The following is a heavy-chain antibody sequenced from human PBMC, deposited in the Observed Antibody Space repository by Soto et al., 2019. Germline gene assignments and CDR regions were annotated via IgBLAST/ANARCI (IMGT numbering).Heavy chain of an antibody. CDR1: GFTFSSYA. CDR3: AGSSDWDAWFDP. D-gene: IGHD6-19*01. Sequence: EVQLLESGGGLVQPGGSLRLSCAASGFTFSSYAMSWVRQAPGKGLEWVSAISGSGGSTYYADSVKGRFTISRDNSKTALYRRMNSLRAEDTAVYYCAGSSDWDAWFDPWGQGTRVTVSS. CDR2: ISGSGGST. J-gene: IGHJ5*02. V-gene: IGHV3-23*01.